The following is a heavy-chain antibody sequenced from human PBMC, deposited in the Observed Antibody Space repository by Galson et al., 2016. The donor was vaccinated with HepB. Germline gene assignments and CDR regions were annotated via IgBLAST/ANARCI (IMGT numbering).Heavy chain of an antibody. Sequence: SLRLSCAASGFSFRSHAMHWVRQAPGKGLEWVAVISHDGNNKYYADSVKGRFTISRDNSKNTLYVQMSSLRAEDTAVYYCASRHSGWYYFDYWGQGTLVTVSS. CDR3: ASRHSGWYYFDY. J-gene: IGHJ4*02. CDR2: ISHDGNNK. D-gene: IGHD6-19*01. V-gene: IGHV3-30-3*01. CDR1: GFSFRSHA.